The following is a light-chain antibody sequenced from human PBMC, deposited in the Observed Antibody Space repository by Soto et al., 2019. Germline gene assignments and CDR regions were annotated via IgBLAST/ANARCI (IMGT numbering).Light chain of an antibody. CDR2: DVT. J-gene: IGLJ1*01. Sequence: QSVLTQPPSVSGSPGQSVTISCTGTSNDVGGYNYVSWYQQHPGKAPRLMIYDVTKRPSGVPDRFSGSKSDNTASPTISGLQAEDEADYCCCSYAGGYIYVFGTGTKVTVL. V-gene: IGLV2-11*01. CDR1: SNDVGGYNY. CDR3: CSYAGGYIYV.